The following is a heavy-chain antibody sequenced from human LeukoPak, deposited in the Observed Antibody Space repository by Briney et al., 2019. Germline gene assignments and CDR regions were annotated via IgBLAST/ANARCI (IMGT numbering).Heavy chain of an antibody. V-gene: IGHV1-18*01. Sequence: ASVKVSCKASGYTFTSYGISWVRQAPGQGFEWMGWISAYNGNTNYAQKLQGRVTMTTDTSTSTAYMELRSLRSDDTAVYYCARGVNYYDSSGYYYQGRFDPWGQGTLVTVSS. D-gene: IGHD3-22*01. J-gene: IGHJ5*02. CDR3: ARGVNYYDSSGYYYQGRFDP. CDR1: GYTFTSYG. CDR2: ISAYNGNT.